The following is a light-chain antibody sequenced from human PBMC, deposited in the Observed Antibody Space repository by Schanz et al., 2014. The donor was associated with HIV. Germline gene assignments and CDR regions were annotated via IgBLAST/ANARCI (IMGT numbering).Light chain of an antibody. CDR1: QSVSSN. CDR2: HSS. V-gene: IGKV3D-15*01. CDR3: QQYKSPPLT. Sequence: EIVMTQSPATLSVSPGGRATLSCRASQSVSSNLPWHQQKPGQAPRLLIFHSSRRATGIPDRFSGSGSGTDFTLSISRLEPEDFAVYYCQQYKSPPLTFGGGTKVEIK. J-gene: IGKJ4*01.